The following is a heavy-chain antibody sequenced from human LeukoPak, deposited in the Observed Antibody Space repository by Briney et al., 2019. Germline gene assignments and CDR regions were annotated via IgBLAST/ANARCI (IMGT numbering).Heavy chain of an antibody. CDR1: GFTVSSNY. CDR3: ARDRIVATTRYAFDI. V-gene: IGHV3-66*01. CDR2: IYSGGST. D-gene: IGHD5-12*01. J-gene: IGHJ3*02. Sequence: GGSLRLSCAASGFTVSSNYMSWVRQAPGKGLEWVSVIYSGGSTYYADSVKGKFTISRDNSKNTLYLQMNSLRAEDTAVYYCARDRIVATTRYAFDIWGQGTMVTVSS.